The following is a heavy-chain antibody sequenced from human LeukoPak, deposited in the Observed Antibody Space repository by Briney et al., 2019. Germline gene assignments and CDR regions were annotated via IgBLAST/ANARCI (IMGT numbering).Heavy chain of an antibody. CDR1: GFTFDDYA. CDR3: AKMAAAAVWFDP. V-gene: IGHV3-9*01. D-gene: IGHD6-13*01. CDR2: ISWNSGSI. Sequence: PGRSLRLSCAASGFTFDDYAMHWVRQAPGKGLEWVSGISWNSGSIGYADSMKGRFTISRDNAKNSLYLQMNSLRAEDTALYYCAKMAAAAVWFDPWGQGTLVTVSS. J-gene: IGHJ5*02.